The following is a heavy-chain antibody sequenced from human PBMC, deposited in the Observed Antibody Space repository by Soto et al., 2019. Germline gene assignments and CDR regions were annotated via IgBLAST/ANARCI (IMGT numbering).Heavy chain of an antibody. J-gene: IGHJ2*01. CDR3: ASSPPPTVTMYSRYFDL. V-gene: IGHV1-69*14. Sequence: QVQLVQSGAEVKKPGSSVKVSCKASGGTFSSYAINWVRQAPGQGLAWMGGIIPIFGTANYAQKFQGRVTITANKSTNTAYMELRSLRSEDTAVYYCASSPPPTVTMYSRYFDLWGRGTLVTVSS. CDR1: GGTFSSYA. CDR2: IIPIFGTA. D-gene: IGHD4-17*01.